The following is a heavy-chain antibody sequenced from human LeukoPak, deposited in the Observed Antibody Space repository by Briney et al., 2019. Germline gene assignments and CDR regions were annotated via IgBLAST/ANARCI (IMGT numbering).Heavy chain of an antibody. Sequence: GGSLRLSCAASGFTFSSYAMSWVRQAPGKGLGWVSSISSSSSYIYYADSVKGRFTISRDNAKNSLYLQMNSLRAEDTAVYYCARIPHTFAGGYYYPYFDYWGQGTLVTVSS. D-gene: IGHD3-3*01. V-gene: IGHV3-21*01. CDR1: GFTFSSYA. CDR2: ISSSSSYI. CDR3: ARIPHTFAGGYYYPYFDY. J-gene: IGHJ4*02.